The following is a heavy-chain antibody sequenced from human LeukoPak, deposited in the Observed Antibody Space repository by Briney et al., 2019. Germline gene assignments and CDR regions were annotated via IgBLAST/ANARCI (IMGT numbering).Heavy chain of an antibody. CDR1: GGTFSSYA. CDR3: ARVAAMVKTLYYMDV. Sequence: GGSVKVSCKASGGTFSSYAISWVRQAPGQGLEWMGGIIPIFGTANYAQKFQGRVTITADESTSTAYMELSSLSSEDTAVYYCARVAAMVKTLYYMDVWGKGTTVTVSS. CDR2: IIPIFGTA. V-gene: IGHV1-69*13. J-gene: IGHJ6*03. D-gene: IGHD5-18*01.